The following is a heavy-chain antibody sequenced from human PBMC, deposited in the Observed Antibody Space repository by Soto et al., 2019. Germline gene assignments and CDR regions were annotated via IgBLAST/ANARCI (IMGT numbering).Heavy chain of an antibody. V-gene: IGHV3-23*01. D-gene: IGHD6-13*01. Sequence: EVQLLESGGGLVQPGGSLRLSCAASGLTFSNYALTWVRQAPGKGLEWVSTISGNGGSRYYADSVKGRFTISRDNSENTLYLLMNSLRAEDTAVYYCAKDRESSTWFGTGDYWGQGTLVAVSS. CDR1: GLTFSNYA. CDR3: AKDRESSTWFGTGDY. J-gene: IGHJ4*02. CDR2: ISGNGGSR.